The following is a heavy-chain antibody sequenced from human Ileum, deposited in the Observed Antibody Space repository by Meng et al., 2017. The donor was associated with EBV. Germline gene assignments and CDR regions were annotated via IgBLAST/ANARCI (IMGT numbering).Heavy chain of an antibody. CDR3: AYYTAGRGGVGS. D-gene: IGHD2-8*02. CDR1: GPSVSSGGYH. CDR2: MYDSDSGKA. Sequence: QVQLRWPGPGLVKPSEPLSPSCSVSGPSVSSGGYHWSWIRQPPGKGLEWIGCMYDSDSGKAKYNPSLNSRVIISLDTSKNHFVLKLTSVTAADTAVYYCAYYTAGRGGVGSWGKGTLVTAPQ. V-gene: IGHV4-61*03. J-gene: IGHJ4*02.